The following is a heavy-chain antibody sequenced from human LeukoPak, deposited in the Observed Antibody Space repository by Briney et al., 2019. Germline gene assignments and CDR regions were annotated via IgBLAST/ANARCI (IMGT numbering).Heavy chain of an antibody. CDR1: GFTFSNYG. Sequence: GGSLRLSCAASGFTFSNYGMNWVRQAPGKGLEWVAVISYDGSKKYYADSVKGRLTISRDNSKNTLYLQMNSLRAEDTAVYYCAGDSSGYPADYWGQGTLVTVSS. V-gene: IGHV3-30*03. CDR2: ISYDGSKK. D-gene: IGHD3-22*01. CDR3: AGDSSGYPADY. J-gene: IGHJ4*02.